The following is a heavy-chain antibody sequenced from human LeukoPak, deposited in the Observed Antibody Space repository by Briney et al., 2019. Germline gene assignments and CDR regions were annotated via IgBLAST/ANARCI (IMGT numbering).Heavy chain of an antibody. CDR3: ARDRYYYDGIDYPYSDAFDI. Sequence: ASVKVSCKASGYTFSGYYMHWVRQAPGQGLEWMGWINPNSGGTNYAQKFQGRVTMTRDTSISTAYMELSRLRSDDTAVYYCARDRYYYDGIDYPYSDAFDIWGQGTMVIASA. CDR2: INPNSGGT. CDR1: GYTFSGYY. J-gene: IGHJ3*02. V-gene: IGHV1-2*02. D-gene: IGHD3-22*01.